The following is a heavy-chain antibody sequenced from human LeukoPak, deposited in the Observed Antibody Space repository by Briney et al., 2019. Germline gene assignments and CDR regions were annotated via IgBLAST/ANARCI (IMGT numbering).Heavy chain of an antibody. D-gene: IGHD3-10*01. CDR1: GFTFSNAW. J-gene: IGHJ4*02. CDR3: TTDRRDVHMVRGVIRDY. CDR2: IKSKTDGETT. V-gene: IGHV3-15*01. Sequence: KPGGSLTLSCAASGFTFSNAWMSWVRQPPGKGLEWVGRIKSKTDGETTGYAAPVKVRFTISRDDSKNTLYLQMNSLKTEDTAVYYCTTDRRDVHMVRGVIRDYWGQGTLVTVSS.